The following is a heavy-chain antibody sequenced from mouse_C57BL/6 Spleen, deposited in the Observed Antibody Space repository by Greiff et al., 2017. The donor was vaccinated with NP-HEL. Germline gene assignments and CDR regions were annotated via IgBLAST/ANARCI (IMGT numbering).Heavy chain of an antibody. CDR1: GYSITSGYY. V-gene: IGHV3-6*01. CDR2: ISYDGSN. J-gene: IGHJ1*03. D-gene: IGHD1-1*01. CDR3: ARGYGSSDWYFDV. Sequence: EAKLQESGPGLVKPSQSLSLTCSVTGYSITSGYYWNWIRQFPGNKLEWMGYISYDGSNNYNPSLKNRISITRDTSKNQFFLKLNSVTTEDTATYYCARGYGSSDWYFDVWGTGTTVTVSS.